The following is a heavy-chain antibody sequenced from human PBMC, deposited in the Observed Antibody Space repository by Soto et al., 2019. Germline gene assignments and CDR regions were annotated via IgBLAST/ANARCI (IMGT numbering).Heavy chain of an antibody. V-gene: IGHV4-30-4*01. CDR2: IFDSGST. CDR3: AREIMPLTNDWYFDL. D-gene: IGHD2-8*01. Sequence: QVQLQESGPGLVKPSETLSLTCTVSGVSISGGVHSWSWIRQLPGTGLEWIGHIFDSGSTYYNPSLMSRLTISVDTPKNQVSLRLSSVTSADTAGYYCAREIMPLTNDWYFDLWGRGTLVTVSS. CDR1: GVSISGGVHS. J-gene: IGHJ2*01.